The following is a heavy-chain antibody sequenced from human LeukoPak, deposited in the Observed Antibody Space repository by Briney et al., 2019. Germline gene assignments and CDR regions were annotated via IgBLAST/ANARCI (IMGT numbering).Heavy chain of an antibody. CDR3: ARDREYSYGDFDY. CDR1: GFTFSSYS. V-gene: IGHV3-21*01. D-gene: IGHD5-18*01. Sequence: GGSLRLSCAASGFTFSSYSMNWVRQAPGKGLEWVSSISSSSSYIYYADSVKGRFTISRDNAKNSLYLQMNGLRAEDTAVYYCARDREYSYGDFDYWGQGTLVTVSS. CDR2: ISSSSSYI. J-gene: IGHJ4*02.